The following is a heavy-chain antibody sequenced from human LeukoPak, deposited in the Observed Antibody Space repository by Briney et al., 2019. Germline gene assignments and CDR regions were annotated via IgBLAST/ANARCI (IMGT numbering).Heavy chain of an antibody. Sequence: ASVKVSCKASGYTFTSYGISWVRQAPGQGLEWMGWISAYNGNTSYAQKLQGRVTMTTDTSTSTAYMELRSLRSDDTAVYYCARYLTSELDFDYWGQGTLVTVSS. CDR2: ISAYNGNT. J-gene: IGHJ4*02. D-gene: IGHD4-17*01. CDR1: GYTFTSYG. V-gene: IGHV1-18*01. CDR3: ARYLTSELDFDY.